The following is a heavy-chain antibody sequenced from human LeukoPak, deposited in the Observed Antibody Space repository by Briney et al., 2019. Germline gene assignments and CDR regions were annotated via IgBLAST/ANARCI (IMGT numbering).Heavy chain of an antibody. CDR1: GFTFSSYG. CDR3: AKGYRSGSYYSDFDY. CDR2: ISGSGDNT. D-gene: IGHD3-10*01. J-gene: IGHJ4*02. V-gene: IGHV3-23*01. Sequence: TGGSLRLSCAASGFTFSSYGMHWVRQAPGKGLEWVSGISGSGDNTYYADSVKGRFTISRDNYKNMLYLQMNSLRAEDTAVYYCAKGYRSGSYYSDFDYWGQGTLVTVSS.